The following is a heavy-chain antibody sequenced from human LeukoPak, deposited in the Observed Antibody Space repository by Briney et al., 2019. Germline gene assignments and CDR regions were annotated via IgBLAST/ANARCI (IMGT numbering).Heavy chain of an antibody. CDR1: GGSISSSSYY. D-gene: IGHD3-3*01. CDR3: GKHRTEAFWSGHYSDY. CDR2: IYYSGST. Sequence: KPSETLSLTCTVSGGSISSSSYYWSWIRQPRGNGLQWIGSIYYSGSTHYNPSLKSRVTVSVDTSKNQFSLRLSSVTAADTAVYYSGKHRTEAFWSGHYSDYWGQGTLVTVSS. V-gene: IGHV4-39*01. J-gene: IGHJ4*02.